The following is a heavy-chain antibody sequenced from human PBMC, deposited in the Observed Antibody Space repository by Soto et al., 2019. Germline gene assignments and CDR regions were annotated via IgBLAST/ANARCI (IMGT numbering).Heavy chain of an antibody. CDR3: AKDLPALTYYYDSSGHRDAFDI. V-gene: IGHV3-23*01. D-gene: IGHD3-22*01. CDR1: GFTFSSYA. Sequence: HPGGSLRLSCAASGFTFSSYAMSWVRQAPGKGLEWVSAISGSGGSTYYADSVKGRFTISRDNSKNTLYLQMNSLRAEDTAVYYCAKDLPALTYYYDSSGHRDAFDIWGQGTMVTVSS. CDR2: ISGSGGST. J-gene: IGHJ3*02.